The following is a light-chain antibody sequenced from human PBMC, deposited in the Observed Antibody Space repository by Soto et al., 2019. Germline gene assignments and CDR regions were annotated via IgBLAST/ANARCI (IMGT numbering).Light chain of an antibody. CDR3: QQYLSSPLYP. V-gene: IGKV3-20*01. CDR2: RSS. CDR1: QTISSGY. J-gene: IGKJ2*01. Sequence: ESVLTQSPGTLSLSPGEGATLSCRASQTISSGYLAWYQQTPGQAPRLLIYRSSTRATGVPDRFSGSGSGTDFALTISRLEPDDFAVYYSQQYLSSPLYPFGQGTKLQ.